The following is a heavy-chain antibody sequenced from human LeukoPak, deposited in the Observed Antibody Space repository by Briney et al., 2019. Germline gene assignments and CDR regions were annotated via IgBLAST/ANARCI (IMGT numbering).Heavy chain of an antibody. CDR3: TSWGDTTAEYFQR. V-gene: IGHV3-7*01. D-gene: IGHD2-21*02. CDR1: GFTFNRCW. CDR2: INPDGRDT. Sequence: GGSLRLSCVVSGFTFNRCWMSWVRQAPGKGLEWVAHINPDGRDTYYVDSVKGRFTISRDNAQNSMYLQMNSLRVEDTAVYYCTSWGDTTAEYFQRWGQGTLVTVSS. J-gene: IGHJ1*01.